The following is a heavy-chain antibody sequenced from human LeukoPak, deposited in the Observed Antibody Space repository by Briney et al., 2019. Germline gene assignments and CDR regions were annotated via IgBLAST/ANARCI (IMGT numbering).Heavy chain of an antibody. CDR2: ISYDGSNK. CDR3: AKEVTVRWFDP. V-gene: IGHV3-30*18. Sequence: GGSLRLSCAASGFTFSSYGMHWVRQAPGKGLEGVAVISYDGSNKYYADSVKGRFTISRDNSKNTLYLQMNSLRAEDTAVYYCAKEVTVRWFDPWGQGTLVTVSS. CDR1: GFTFSSYG. D-gene: IGHD4-17*01. J-gene: IGHJ5*02.